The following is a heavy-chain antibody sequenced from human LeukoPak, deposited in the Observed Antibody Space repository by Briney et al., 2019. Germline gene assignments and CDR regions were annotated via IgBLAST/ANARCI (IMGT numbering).Heavy chain of an antibody. CDR2: ISGSGGRT. CDR1: ILTFNADV. D-gene: IGHD4/OR15-4a*01. J-gene: IGHJ4*02. V-gene: IGHV3-23*01. Sequence: GGSLRLSCAASILTFNADVMGWVRQAPGKGLECISAISGSGGRTYYADSVKGRFAISRDNSRNTLYLQMNSLRAEDTAVYYCAKESGALGAPLYDYWGQGILVTGSS. CDR3: AKESGALGAPLYDY.